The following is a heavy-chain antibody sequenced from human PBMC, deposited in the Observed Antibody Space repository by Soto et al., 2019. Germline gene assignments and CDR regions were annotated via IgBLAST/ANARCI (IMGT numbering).Heavy chain of an antibody. CDR3: AIALYYDILTGPNGEYFDY. J-gene: IGHJ4*02. CDR2: IDPSDSYT. CDR1: GYSFTSYW. V-gene: IGHV5-10-1*01. Sequence: LTISCKGSGYSFTSYWISWVRQMPGKGLEWMGRIDPSDSYTNYSPSFQGHVTISADKSISTAYLQWSSLKASDTAMYYCAIALYYDILTGPNGEYFDYWGQGTLVTVSS. D-gene: IGHD3-9*01.